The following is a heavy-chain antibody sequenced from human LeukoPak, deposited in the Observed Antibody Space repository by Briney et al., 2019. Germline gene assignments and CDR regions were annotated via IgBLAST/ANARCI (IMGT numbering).Heavy chain of an antibody. CDR2: ISGSSSST. J-gene: IGHJ4*02. CDR1: GFTFSSYA. V-gene: IGHV3-23*01. CDR3: AKSASYYDFWSGSTCFDY. Sequence: GGSLRLSCAASGFTFSSYAMSWVRQAPGKGLEWVSAISGSSSSTYYADSVKGRFTFSRDNSKNTLHLQMNSLRAEDTAVYYCAKSASYYDFWSGSTCFDYWGQGTLVTVSS. D-gene: IGHD3-3*01.